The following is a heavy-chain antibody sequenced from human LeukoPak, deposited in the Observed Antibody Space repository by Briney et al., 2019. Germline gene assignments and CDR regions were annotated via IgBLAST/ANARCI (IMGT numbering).Heavy chain of an antibody. Sequence: GGSLRLSCAASGFTFSSYGMHWVRQAPGKGLEWVAFIRYDGSNKYYADSVKGRFTISRDNSKNTLYLQMNSLRAEDTAVYYCAKERGAWDPLGYWGQGTLVTVSS. J-gene: IGHJ4*02. CDR2: IRYDGSNK. CDR1: GFTFSSYG. V-gene: IGHV3-30*02. CDR3: AKERGAWDPLGY. D-gene: IGHD1-26*01.